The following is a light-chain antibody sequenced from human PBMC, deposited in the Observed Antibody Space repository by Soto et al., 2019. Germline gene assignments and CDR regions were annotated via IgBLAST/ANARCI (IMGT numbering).Light chain of an antibody. CDR3: SSYTSSSTYV. V-gene: IGLV2-14*01. CDR2: EVS. J-gene: IGLJ1*01. Sequence: QSALTQPASVSGSPGQSITISCTGTSSDVGGYNYVSWYQQHPGKAPKLMIYEVSNRPSGVSNRFFGSKSGNTASLTISGLQAEDEADYYRSSYTSSSTYVFGTGTKVTVL. CDR1: SSDVGGYNY.